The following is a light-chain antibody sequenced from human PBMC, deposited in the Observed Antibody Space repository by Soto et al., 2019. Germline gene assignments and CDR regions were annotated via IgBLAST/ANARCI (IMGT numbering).Light chain of an antibody. CDR3: QQYGSSPPWT. J-gene: IGKJ1*01. CDR2: GAS. V-gene: IGKV3-20*01. CDR1: QSVSSSY. Sequence: EIVLTQSPGTLSLSPGERATLSCRASQSVSSSYLAWDQQKPGQAPRLLIYGASSRATGIPDRFSGSGSGTDFTLTISRLEPEDFAVYYCQQYGSSPPWTFGHGTKVEIK.